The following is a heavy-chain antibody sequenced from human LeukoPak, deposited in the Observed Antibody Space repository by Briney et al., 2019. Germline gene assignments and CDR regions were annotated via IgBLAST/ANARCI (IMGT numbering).Heavy chain of an antibody. Sequence: GGSVRLSCAASGFTFSSDAMSWGRQAPGKGLEWVSAISGSGGSTYYADSVKGRFTISRDNSKNTLYLQMNSLRAEYTAVYYCASHIVVVVAATGAWGQGTLVTVSS. CDR3: ASHIVVVVAATGA. J-gene: IGHJ5*02. CDR1: GFTFSSDA. V-gene: IGHV3-23*01. CDR2: ISGSGGST. D-gene: IGHD2-15*01.